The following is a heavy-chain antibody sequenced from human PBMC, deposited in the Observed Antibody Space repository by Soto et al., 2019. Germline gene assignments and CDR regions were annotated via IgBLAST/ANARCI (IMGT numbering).Heavy chain of an antibody. CDR1: YYSVSSSNW. V-gene: IGHV4-28*01. J-gene: IGHJ4*02. CDR3: ARTTLRRGNFDS. CDR2: ISYTGTT. D-gene: IGHD3-10*01. Sequence: SETLSLTCVFSYYSVSSSNWWGWIRQPPGKGLEWIGYISYTGTTYYNPSLKSRVTMSVDTSKNQFSLQLTSVTAVDTAVYYCARTTLRRGNFDSWGQGTLVTVSS.